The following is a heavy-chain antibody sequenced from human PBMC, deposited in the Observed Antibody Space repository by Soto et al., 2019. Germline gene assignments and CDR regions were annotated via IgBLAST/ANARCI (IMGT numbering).Heavy chain of an antibody. CDR1: GYSFTDYH. CDR3: ARGDSTDCSNGVCSFFYNHDMDV. D-gene: IGHD2-8*01. CDR2: INPKSGGT. V-gene: IGHV1-2*04. Sequence: ASVKVSCKASGYSFTDYHIHWVRQAPGQGLEWLGRINPKSGGTSTAQRFQGWVTMTTDASISTASMELTRLTSDDTAIYYCARGDSTDCSNGVCSFFYNHDMDVWGQGTTVTVSS. J-gene: IGHJ6*02.